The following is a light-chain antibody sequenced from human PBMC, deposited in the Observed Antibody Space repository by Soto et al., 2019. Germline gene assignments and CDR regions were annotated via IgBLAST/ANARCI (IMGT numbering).Light chain of an antibody. CDR3: QQANSFPWT. CDR2: AAS. CDR1: QGISPW. V-gene: IGKV1-12*02. J-gene: IGKJ1*01. Sequence: DIQMTQSPSSVSASVGDSVTVTCRARQGISPWLAWYQQKPGKAPRLLIYAASSLQTGVPSRFSGSESGTEFTLTITSLQPEDFAAYYCQQANSFPWTFGQGTRVEIK.